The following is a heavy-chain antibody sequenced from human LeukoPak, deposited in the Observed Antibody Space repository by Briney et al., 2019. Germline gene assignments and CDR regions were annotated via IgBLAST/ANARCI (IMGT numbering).Heavy chain of an antibody. D-gene: IGHD2-15*01. Sequence: PSETLSLTCTVSGGSISSSSYYWGWIRQPPGKGLEWIGSIYYSGSTYYNPSLKSRVTISVDTSKNQFSLKLSSVTAADTAVYYCARRHSWGYYYMDVWGKGTTVTVSS. CDR3: ARRHSWGYYYMDV. J-gene: IGHJ6*03. CDR1: GGSISSSSYY. CDR2: IYYSGST. V-gene: IGHV4-39*07.